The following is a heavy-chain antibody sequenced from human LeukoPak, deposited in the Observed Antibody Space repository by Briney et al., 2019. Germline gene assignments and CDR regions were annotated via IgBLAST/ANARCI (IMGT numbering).Heavy chain of an antibody. Sequence: GGSLRLSCAASGFTFSSYWMSWVRQAPGKGLEWVANIKQDGSEKYYVDSVKGRFTISRDNSKNTLYLQMNSLRAEDTAVYYCASYSGSIDYWGQGTLVTVSS. J-gene: IGHJ4*02. CDR3: ASYSGSIDY. CDR2: IKQDGSEK. CDR1: GFTFSSYW. V-gene: IGHV3-7*03. D-gene: IGHD2-15*01.